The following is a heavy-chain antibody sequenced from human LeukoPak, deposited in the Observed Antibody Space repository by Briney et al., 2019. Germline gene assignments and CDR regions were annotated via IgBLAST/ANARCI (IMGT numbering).Heavy chain of an antibody. Sequence: GASVKVSCKASGYTFTSYYMHWVRQAPGQGLEWMGWINPNSGGTNYAQKFQGRVTMTRDTSISTAYMELSRLRSDDTAVYYCARSMRYYDSSGPLYNYWGQGTLVTVSS. CDR2: INPNSGGT. V-gene: IGHV1-2*02. J-gene: IGHJ4*02. CDR1: GYTFTSYY. CDR3: ARSMRYYDSSGPLYNY. D-gene: IGHD3-22*01.